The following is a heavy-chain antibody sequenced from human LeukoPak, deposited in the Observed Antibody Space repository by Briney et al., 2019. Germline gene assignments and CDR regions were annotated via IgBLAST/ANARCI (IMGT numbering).Heavy chain of an antibody. D-gene: IGHD3-3*01. V-gene: IGHV3-72*01. CDR2: TRNKANSYTT. CDR3: ARDRFGDGFDP. Sequence: GGSLRLSCAVSGLTLSDHYIDWVRQAPGKGLEWVGRTRNKANSYTTEYAASVNGRFTISRDDSKNSVYLQMNSLKTEDTAVYYCARDRFGDGFDPWGQGTLVTVSS. CDR1: GLTLSDHY. J-gene: IGHJ5*02.